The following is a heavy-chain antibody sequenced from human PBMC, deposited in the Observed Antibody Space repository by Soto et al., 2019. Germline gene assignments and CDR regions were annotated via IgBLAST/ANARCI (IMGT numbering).Heavy chain of an antibody. J-gene: IGHJ5*02. V-gene: IGHV4-4*02. Sequence: QVQLQESGPGLVKPSGTLSLTCAVSGGSISSSNWWSWVRQPPGKGLEWIGEIYHSGSTNYNPSPKLRFTTPVERSKNQFSLKLSAVPAEATAVYYCARVLFAVPPQRSRGWWFDPWGQGTLVPVS. D-gene: IGHD1-1*01. CDR1: GGSISSSNW. CDR2: IYHSGST. CDR3: ARVLFAVPPQRSRGWWFDP.